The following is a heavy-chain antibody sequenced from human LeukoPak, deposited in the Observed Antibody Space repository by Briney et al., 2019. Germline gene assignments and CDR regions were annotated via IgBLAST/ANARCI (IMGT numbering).Heavy chain of an antibody. J-gene: IGHJ4*02. CDR1: GFTFNSYW. Sequence: QSGGSLRLSCAASGFTFNSYWMTWVRQAPGKGLEWVANIKQDGSEKNYADSVKGRFTIARDNAQNSLYLQMSSLRAEDTAVYYCARGIAVTAGNVYYWGQGTLVTVSS. V-gene: IGHV3-7*04. D-gene: IGHD6-19*01. CDR2: IKQDGSEK. CDR3: ARGIAVTAGNVYY.